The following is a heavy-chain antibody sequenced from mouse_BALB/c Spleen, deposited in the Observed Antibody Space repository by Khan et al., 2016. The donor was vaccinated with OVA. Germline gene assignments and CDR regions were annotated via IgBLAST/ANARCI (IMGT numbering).Heavy chain of an antibody. D-gene: IGHD2-10*01. Sequence: QIQLVQSGPELKKPGETVKISCKASGYTFTNYGMNWVKQSPGKALKWMGWINTYTGEPTYADDFKGRFAFSLETSANTAYLQINNLKNEDTATYFCARPPYFTYTLDNWGQGTSVTVSS. J-gene: IGHJ4*01. CDR2: INTYTGEP. CDR1: GYTFTNYG. V-gene: IGHV9-3-1*01. CDR3: ARPPYFTYTLDN.